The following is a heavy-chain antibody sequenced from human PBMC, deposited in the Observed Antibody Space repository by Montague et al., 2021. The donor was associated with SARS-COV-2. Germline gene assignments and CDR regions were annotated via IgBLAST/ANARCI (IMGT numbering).Heavy chain of an antibody. J-gene: IGHJ5*02. D-gene: IGHD4-17*01. CDR3: ARHRNYGDHSLDNWFHP. CDR2: IYNSATT. CDR1: GDSTSCPNCY. V-gene: IGHV4-39*01. Sequence: SDSLSLTCTVSGDSTSCPNCYWGWIRQAPGKGLDWIGTIYNSATTYYNPSLKSRLTISIDTTKNQFSLKLTSVTAADTSVYNCARHRNYGDHSLDNWFHPWGQGTLVTVSS.